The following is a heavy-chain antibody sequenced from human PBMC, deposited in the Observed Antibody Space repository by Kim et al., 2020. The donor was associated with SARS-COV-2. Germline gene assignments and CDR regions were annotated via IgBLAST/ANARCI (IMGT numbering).Heavy chain of an antibody. J-gene: IGHJ6*02. V-gene: IGHV1-58*01. CDR2: IVVGSGNT. D-gene: IGHD3-10*01. CDR1: GFTFTSSA. CDR3: AAARYYYGSGSYYRHYGMDV. Sequence: SVKVSCKASGFTFTSSAVQWVRQARGQRLEWIGWIVVGSGNTNYAQKFQERVTITRDMSTSTAYMELSSLRSEDTAVYYCAAARYYYGSGSYYRHYGMDVWGQGTTVTVSS.